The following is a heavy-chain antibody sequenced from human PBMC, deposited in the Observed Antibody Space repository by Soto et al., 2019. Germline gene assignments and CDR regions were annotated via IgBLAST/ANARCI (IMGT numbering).Heavy chain of an antibody. CDR1: GYTFTSYG. D-gene: IGHD3-3*02. J-gene: IGHJ5*02. Sequence: ASVKVSCKASGYTFTSYGISWVRQAPGQGLEWMGWISAYNGNTNYAQKLQGRVIITRDMSTSTAYMELSSLRSEDTAFYYCAAFDPGPMGFDPWGQGTRVTVSS. V-gene: IGHV1-18*01. CDR3: AAFDPGPMGFDP. CDR2: ISAYNGNT.